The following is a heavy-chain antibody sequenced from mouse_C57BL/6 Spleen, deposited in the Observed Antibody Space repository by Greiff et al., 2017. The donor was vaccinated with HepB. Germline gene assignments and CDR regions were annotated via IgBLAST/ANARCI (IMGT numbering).Heavy chain of an antibody. J-gene: IGHJ2*01. CDR3: ARSGAYYGDY. CDR1: GYTFTSYW. Sequence: QVQLQQPGAELVRPGSSVKLSCKASGYTFTSYWMDWVKQRPGQGLEWIGNIYPSDSETHYNQKFKDKATLTVDKSSSTAYMQLSSLTSEDSAVYYCARSGAYYGDYWGQDTTLTGSS. D-gene: IGHD3-2*02. CDR2: IYPSDSET. V-gene: IGHV1-61*01.